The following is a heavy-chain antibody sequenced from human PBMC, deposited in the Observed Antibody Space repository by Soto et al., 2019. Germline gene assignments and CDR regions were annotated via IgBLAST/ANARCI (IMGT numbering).Heavy chain of an antibody. CDR1: GFTFSSYG. Sequence: PGGSLRLSCAAPGFTFSSYGMHWARQAPGKGLEWVAVIWYDGSNKYYADSVKGRFTISRDNSKNTLYLQMNSLRAEDTAVYYCARDGGGSMAARYLPDVWGKGTTVTVFS. J-gene: IGHJ6*04. CDR2: IWYDGSNK. D-gene: IGHD6-6*01. CDR3: ARDGGGSMAARYLPDV. V-gene: IGHV3-33*01.